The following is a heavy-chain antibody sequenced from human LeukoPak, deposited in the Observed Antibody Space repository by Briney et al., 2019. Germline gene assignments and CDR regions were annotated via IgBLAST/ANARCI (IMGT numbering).Heavy chain of an antibody. Sequence: PSETLSLTCTVSGGSISSYFWSWIRQPPGKGLEWIGYTYYSGSTNYDPSLKSRVTISVDTSKNQFSLKLSSVTAADTAVYYCARALAVAGPGGAFDIWGQGTMVTVSS. CDR2: TYYSGST. J-gene: IGHJ3*02. D-gene: IGHD6-19*01. CDR1: GGSISSYF. CDR3: ARALAVAGPGGAFDI. V-gene: IGHV4-59*01.